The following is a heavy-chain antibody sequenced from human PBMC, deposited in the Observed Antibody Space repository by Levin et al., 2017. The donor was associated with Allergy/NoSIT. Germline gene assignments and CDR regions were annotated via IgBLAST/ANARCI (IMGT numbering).Heavy chain of an antibody. CDR2: IYYSGST. CDR1: GGSVSSGSYY. Sequence: SETLSLTCTVSGGSVSSGSYYWSWIRQPPGTGLEWIGYIYYSGSTNYNPSVKRRVTISVDTSKNQCSLKLSSVTAADTIVYSCARDWGSTYGFDPWGQGTLVTVSS. CDR3: ARDWGSTYGFDP. J-gene: IGHJ5*02. D-gene: IGHD2-15*01. V-gene: IGHV4-61*01.